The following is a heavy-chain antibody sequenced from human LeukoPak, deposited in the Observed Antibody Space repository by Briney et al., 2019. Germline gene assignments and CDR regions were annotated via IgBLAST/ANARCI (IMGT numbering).Heavy chain of an antibody. V-gene: IGHV4-59*01. CDR1: GGSISSYY. J-gene: IGHJ3*02. D-gene: IGHD5-24*01. Sequence: KASETLSLTCTVSGGSISSYYWSWIRQPPGKGLEWIGYTYYSGSTNYNPSLKSRVTISVDTSKNQFSLKLSSVTAADTAVYYSARARYRDGYNFHAFDIWGQGTMVTVSS. CDR2: TYYSGST. CDR3: ARARYRDGYNFHAFDI.